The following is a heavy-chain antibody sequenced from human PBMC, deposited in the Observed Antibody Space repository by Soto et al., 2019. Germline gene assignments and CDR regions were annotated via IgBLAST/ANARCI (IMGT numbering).Heavy chain of an antibody. J-gene: IGHJ4*02. CDR3: AREDSIIIPAVSDF. CDR2: VSKSDYT. Sequence: GGSLRLSCAVSGFYFNNYGINWVRQPPGKGLEWVSSVSKSDYTYYSDSVRGRFTISRDNAKNSVSLQMNSLRAEDTAVCYCAREDSIIIPAVSDFWGQGTLVTVSS. D-gene: IGHD2-2*01. V-gene: IGHV3-21*01. CDR1: GFYFNNYG.